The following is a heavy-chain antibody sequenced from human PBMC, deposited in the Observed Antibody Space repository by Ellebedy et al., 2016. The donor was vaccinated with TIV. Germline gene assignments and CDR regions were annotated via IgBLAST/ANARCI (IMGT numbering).Heavy chain of an antibody. CDR1: GFNFRAYS. J-gene: IGHJ4*02. Sequence: GGSLRLXXAASGFNFRAYSMHWVRQAPGKGLEWVAVISYDGRERRYGDSARGRFTVSRENSENALHLQINSLRVEDTAVYYCAREQRNGYDNFDIWGQGTLVTVSS. CDR2: ISYDGRER. V-gene: IGHV3-30*04. CDR3: AREQRNGYDNFDI. D-gene: IGHD5-12*01.